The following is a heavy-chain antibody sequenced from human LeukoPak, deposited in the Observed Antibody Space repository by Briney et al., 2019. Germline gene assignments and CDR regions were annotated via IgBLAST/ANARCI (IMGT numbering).Heavy chain of an antibody. CDR3: ARVYYYYGMDV. CDR2: ISGSGGST. J-gene: IGHJ6*02. Sequence: GGSLRLSCAASGFTFSSYAMSWVRQAPGKGLEWVSAISGSGGSTYYADSVKGRFTISRDNAKNSLYLQMNSLRAEDTAVYYCARVYYYYGMDVWGQGTTVTVSS. CDR1: GFTFSSYA. V-gene: IGHV3-23*01.